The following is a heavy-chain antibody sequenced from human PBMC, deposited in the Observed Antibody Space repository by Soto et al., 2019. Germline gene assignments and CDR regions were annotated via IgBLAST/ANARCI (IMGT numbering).Heavy chain of an antibody. CDR2: VSYEGANT. V-gene: IGHV3-30-3*01. J-gene: IGHJ6*02. CDR3: ARVTPGNNLYYFSGLDV. CDR1: GFTFVTYG. Sequence: PGGSLSLSCVASGFTFVTYGIHWVRQAPGKGLQWVALVSYEGANTYYAASVKGRFTISRDNSKSTLYLQMDSLRPEDTGVYYCARVTPGNNLYYFSGLDVWGQGTSVTVSS. D-gene: IGHD1-1*01.